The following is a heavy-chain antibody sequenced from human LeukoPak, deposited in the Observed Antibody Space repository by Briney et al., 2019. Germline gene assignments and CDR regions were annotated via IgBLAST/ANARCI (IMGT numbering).Heavy chain of an antibody. Sequence: GGSLRLSCAASGFTFSSHSMNWVRQAPGKGLEWVSSISSSSSYIYYADSVKGRFTISRDNAKNSLYLQMNSLRAEDTAVYYCASMGATGAFDIWGQGTMVTVSS. CDR3: ASMGATGAFDI. CDR2: ISSSSSYI. D-gene: IGHD1-26*01. J-gene: IGHJ3*02. CDR1: GFTFSSHS. V-gene: IGHV3-21*01.